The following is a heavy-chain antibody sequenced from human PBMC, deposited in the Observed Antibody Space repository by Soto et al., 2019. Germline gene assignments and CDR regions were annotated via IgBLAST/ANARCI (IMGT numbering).Heavy chain of an antibody. CDR3: ARHYGDYVFCA. J-gene: IGHJ5*02. CDR1: GGSFSGYY. D-gene: IGHD4-17*01. CDR2: INHSGST. Sequence: QVQLQQWGAGLLKPSATLSLTCAVYGGSFSGYYWSWIRQPPGKGLEWIGDINHSGSTNYNPSLKSRVTISVGTSKDQFSLQLSSVTAADTAVYYCARHYGDYVFCAWGQGTLVSVSS. V-gene: IGHV4-34*01.